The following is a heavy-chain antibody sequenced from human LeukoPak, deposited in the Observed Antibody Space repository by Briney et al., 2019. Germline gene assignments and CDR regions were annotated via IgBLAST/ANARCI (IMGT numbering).Heavy chain of an antibody. V-gene: IGHV1-69*13. J-gene: IGHJ3*02. CDR2: IIPLFGTA. CDR1: GGTFSSYA. CDR3: ARGGGGRLSRDAFDI. Sequence: SVKVSCKASGGTFSSYAITWVRQAPGQGLGWMGGIIPLFGTANYAQKFQGRVTITADESTSTAYMELSSLRSEDTAVYYCARGGGGRLSRDAFDIWGQGTMVTVSS.